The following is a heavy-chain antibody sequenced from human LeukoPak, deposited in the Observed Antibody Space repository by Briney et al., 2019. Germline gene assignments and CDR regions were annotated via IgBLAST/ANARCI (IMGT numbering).Heavy chain of an antibody. V-gene: IGHV3-23*01. CDR1: GFTFSSYA. D-gene: IGHD2-15*01. CDR3: AKVRYCSGGSCYGNLYYYYGMDV. CDR2: ISGSGGST. Sequence: PGGSLRLSCAASGFTFSSYAMSWVRQAPGKGLEWVSAISGSGGSTYYADSVKGRFTISRDNSKNTLYLQMNSLRAEDTAVYYCAKVRYCSGGSCYGNLYYYYGMDVWGQGTTVTVSS. J-gene: IGHJ6*02.